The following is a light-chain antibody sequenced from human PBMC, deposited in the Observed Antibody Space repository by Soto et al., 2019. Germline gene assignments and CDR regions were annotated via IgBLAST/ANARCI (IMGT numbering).Light chain of an antibody. Sequence: EVVMTQSPVTLSVSPGERATLSCRASQSVRSSVAWYQQKPGQAPRLLFYGASTRATGIPARFSGSGSGTEFTLTISSLQSEDVAVYYCQQYNNWPPITFGQGDTTGD. CDR2: GAS. CDR1: QSVRSS. V-gene: IGKV3-15*01. J-gene: IGKJ5*01. CDR3: QQYNNWPPIT.